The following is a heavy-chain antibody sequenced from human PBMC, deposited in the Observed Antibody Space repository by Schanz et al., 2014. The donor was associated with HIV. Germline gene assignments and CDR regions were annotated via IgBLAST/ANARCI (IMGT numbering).Heavy chain of an antibody. CDR1: GFTFSSYG. CDR2: ISYDGSDK. D-gene: IGHD5-18*01. Sequence: QVQLVESGGGVVQPGRSLRLSCAASGFTFSSYGMHWVRQAPGKGLEWVAVISYDGSDKYHADSVKGRFTISRDDSKNTLYLQMNSLRADDTAVYYCARDGGSYNYGHPIDYWGQGTLVTVSS. CDR3: ARDGGSYNYGHPIDY. J-gene: IGHJ4*02. V-gene: IGHV3-30*03.